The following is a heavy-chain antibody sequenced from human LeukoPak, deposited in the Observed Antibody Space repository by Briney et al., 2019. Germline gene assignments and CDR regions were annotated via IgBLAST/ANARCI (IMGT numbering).Heavy chain of an antibody. CDR3: ARDAAAADAFDI. CDR1: GLTFSSYS. D-gene: IGHD6-13*01. V-gene: IGHV3-21*01. J-gene: IGHJ3*02. Sequence: PGGSLRLSCAASGLTFSSYSMNWVRQAPGKGLEWVSSISSSSSYIYYADSVKGRFTISRDNAKNSLYLQMNSLRAEDTAVYYCARDAAAADAFDIWGQGTMVTVSS. CDR2: ISSSSSYI.